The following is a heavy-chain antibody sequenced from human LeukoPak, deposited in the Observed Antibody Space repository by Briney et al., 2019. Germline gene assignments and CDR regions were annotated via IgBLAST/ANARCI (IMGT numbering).Heavy chain of an antibody. CDR3: AKGVVPAARPYYYYGMDV. CDR1: GFTFSSYA. Sequence: GGSLRLSCAASGFTFSSYAMSWVRQAPGKGPEWVSAISGSGGSTYYADSVKGRFTISRDNSKNTLYLQMNGLRAEDTAVYYCAKGVVPAARPYYYYGMDVWGKGTTVTVSS. D-gene: IGHD2-2*01. CDR2: ISGSGGST. J-gene: IGHJ6*04. V-gene: IGHV3-23*01.